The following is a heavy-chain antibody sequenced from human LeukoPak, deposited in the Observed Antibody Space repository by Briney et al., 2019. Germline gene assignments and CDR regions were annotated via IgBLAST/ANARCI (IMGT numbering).Heavy chain of an antibody. CDR3: ARLATNPPITIFGVVSDDAFDI. CDR1: GGSISSGGYY. Sequence: KTSETLSLTCTVSGGSISSGGYYWSWIRQHPEKGLEWIGYIYYSGSTYCNPSLKSRVTISVDTSKNQFSLKLSSVTAADTAVYYCARLATNPPITIFGVVSDDAFDIWGQGTMVTVSS. D-gene: IGHD3-3*01. V-gene: IGHV4-31*03. CDR2: IYYSGST. J-gene: IGHJ3*02.